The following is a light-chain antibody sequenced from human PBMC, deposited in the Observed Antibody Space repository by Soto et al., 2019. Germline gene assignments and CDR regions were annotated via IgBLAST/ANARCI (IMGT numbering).Light chain of an antibody. V-gene: IGKV1-39*01. Sequence: DIVMTQSPSSLSASVGDRVTIICQTSQTVGKYLNWYQQKPGKAPLLLISGASTLQSEVSSRFSGSGSGTDFLLTISSLQPEDFATVYWQQSYESPCTFGQGT. J-gene: IGKJ2*02. CDR2: GAS. CDR1: QTVGKY. CDR3: QQSYESPCT.